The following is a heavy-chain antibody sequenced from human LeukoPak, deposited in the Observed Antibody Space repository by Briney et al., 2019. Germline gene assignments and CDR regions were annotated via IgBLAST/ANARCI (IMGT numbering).Heavy chain of an antibody. D-gene: IGHD1-26*01. CDR2: VQTSGST. Sequence: SETLSLTCAVYGGSFSGFYWSWIRQPPGKGLEWIGNVQTSGSTYYTPSLKSRVTISVDTSKSQFSLRLTSVTAADTAVYYCATQGGADWGQGTLVTVSS. CDR3: ATQGGAD. J-gene: IGHJ4*02. V-gene: IGHV4-34*01. CDR1: GGSFSGFY.